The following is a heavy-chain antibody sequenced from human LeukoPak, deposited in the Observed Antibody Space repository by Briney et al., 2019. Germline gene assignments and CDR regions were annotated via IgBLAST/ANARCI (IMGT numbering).Heavy chain of an antibody. CDR1: GGSISSYY. Sequence: SETLSLTCTVSGGSISSYYWSWIRQPPGKGLEWIGYIYYSGSTNYNPSLKSRVTISVDTSKNQFSLKLSSVTAAGTAVYYCARGSGDYGDLDYWGQGTLVTVSS. J-gene: IGHJ4*02. D-gene: IGHD4-17*01. V-gene: IGHV4-59*01. CDR3: ARGSGDYGDLDY. CDR2: IYYSGST.